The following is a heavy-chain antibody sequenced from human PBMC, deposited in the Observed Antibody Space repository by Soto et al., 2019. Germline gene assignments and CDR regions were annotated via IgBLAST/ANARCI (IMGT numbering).Heavy chain of an antibody. D-gene: IGHD2-15*01. V-gene: IGHV1-3*01. CDR1: GYTFTSYA. Sequence: GASVKVSCTASGYTFTSYAMHWVRQAPGQRLEWMGWINAGNGNTKYSQKFQGRVTITRDTSASTAYMELSSLRSEDTAVYYCAIQADTRKAATFDYWGQGTLVTVSS. CDR2: INAGNGNT. J-gene: IGHJ4*02. CDR3: AIQADTRKAATFDY.